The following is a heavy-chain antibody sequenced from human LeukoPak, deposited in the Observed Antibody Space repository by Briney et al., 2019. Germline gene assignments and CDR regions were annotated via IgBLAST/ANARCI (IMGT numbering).Heavy chain of an antibody. CDR2: IWYDGSNK. D-gene: IGHD4-11*01. V-gene: IGHV3-33*08. CDR3: ARDLSFDYFDP. J-gene: IGHJ5*02. Sequence: PGGSLRLSCAASGFTFSSYAMSWVRQAPGKGLEWVAVIWYDGSNKYYADSVKGRFTISRDNSKNTLYLQMNSLRAEDTAVYYCARDLSFDYFDPWGQGTLVIVSS. CDR1: GFTFSSYA.